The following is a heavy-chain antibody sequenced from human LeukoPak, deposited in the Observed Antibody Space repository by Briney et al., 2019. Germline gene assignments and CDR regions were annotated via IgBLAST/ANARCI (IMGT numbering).Heavy chain of an antibody. CDR1: GYTFITSS. V-gene: IGHV1-69*13. J-gene: IGHJ6*02. D-gene: IGHD5-18*01. Sequence: GASVKVSCKTLGYTFITSSIYWVRQAPGQRLEWLGWIIPIFGTANYAQKFQGRVTITADESTSTAYMELSSLRSEDTAVYYCAREQECSYGYCYYYYGMDVWGQGTTVTVSS. CDR2: IIPIFGTA. CDR3: AREQECSYGYCYYYYGMDV.